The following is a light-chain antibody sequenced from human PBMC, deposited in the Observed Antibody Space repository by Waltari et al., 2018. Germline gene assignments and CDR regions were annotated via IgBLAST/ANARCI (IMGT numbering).Light chain of an antibody. Sequence: QSALTQPPSASGTPGQTVTIFCSGGNSNIGSNVVNWYQQVPGTAPKLLIYSNTNPPSGVPDRFSGSKSGTSASLAISGLQSDDEGDYYCATWDDRLTGVVFGGGTQVTVL. CDR2: SNT. V-gene: IGLV1-44*01. J-gene: IGLJ2*01. CDR1: NSNIGSNV. CDR3: ATWDDRLTGVV.